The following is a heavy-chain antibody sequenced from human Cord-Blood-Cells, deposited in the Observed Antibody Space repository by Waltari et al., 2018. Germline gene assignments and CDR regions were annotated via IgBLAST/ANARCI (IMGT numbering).Heavy chain of an antibody. V-gene: IGHV4-34*01. D-gene: IGHD3-22*01. CDR2: NNPSRST. J-gene: IGHJ4*02. CDR3: ARYSTDSSGYYFDY. Sequence: QVQLQQWGAGLLKPSETLSLTCAVYGGSFSGYYWSWIRQPPGKGLEGIGENNPSRSTTSNPSLKSRVTKSVDTSKNQFSLKLSSVTAADTAVYYCARYSTDSSGYYFDYWGQGTLVTVSS. CDR1: GGSFSGYY.